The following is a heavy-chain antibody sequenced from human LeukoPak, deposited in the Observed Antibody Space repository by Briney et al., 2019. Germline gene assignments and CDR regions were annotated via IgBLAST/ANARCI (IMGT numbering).Heavy chain of an antibody. J-gene: IGHJ3*02. CDR3: ARPHGGAFDI. Sequence: EWIGIIYPGDSDTRYSPSFPGQVTISADKSISTAYLQWSSLKASDTAMYYCARPHGGAFDIWGQGTMVTVSS. D-gene: IGHD3-10*01. CDR2: IYPGDSDT. V-gene: IGHV5-51*01.